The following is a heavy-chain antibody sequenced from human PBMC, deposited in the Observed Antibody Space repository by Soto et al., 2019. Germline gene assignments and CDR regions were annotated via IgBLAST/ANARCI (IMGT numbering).Heavy chain of an antibody. D-gene: IGHD6-13*01. Sequence: SETLSLTCTVSGGSISSGGYYWSWIRQHPGKGLEWIGYIYYSGSTYYNPSLKSRVTISVDTSKNQFSLKLSSVTAADTAVYYGAGSLGVAAAGPFDYWGKETLATVT. CDR3: AGSLGVAAAGPFDY. CDR1: GGSISSGGYY. CDR2: IYYSGST. V-gene: IGHV4-31*03. J-gene: IGHJ4*02.